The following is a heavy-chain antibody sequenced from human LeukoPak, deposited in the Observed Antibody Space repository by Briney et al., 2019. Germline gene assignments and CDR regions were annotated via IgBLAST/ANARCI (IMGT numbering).Heavy chain of an antibody. CDR1: GFTFSSYA. CDR2: ISGSGGST. Sequence: GGSLRLSCAASGFTFSSYAMSWVRQAPGKGLEWVSAISGSGGSTYYADSVKGRFTISRDNSKNTLYLQINSLRAEDTAIYYCAKGKAYYDSSGTSWGFDPWGQGTLVTVSS. CDR3: AKGKAYYDSSGTSWGFDP. D-gene: IGHD3-22*01. J-gene: IGHJ5*02. V-gene: IGHV3-23*01.